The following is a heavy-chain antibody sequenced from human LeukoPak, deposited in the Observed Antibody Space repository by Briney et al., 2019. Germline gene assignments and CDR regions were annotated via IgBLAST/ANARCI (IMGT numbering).Heavy chain of an antibody. CDR3: AKVERVLRYFDWFPPPQQYYFDY. D-gene: IGHD3-9*01. J-gene: IGHJ4*02. V-gene: IGHV3-23*01. Sequence: GGSLRLSCAASGFTFSSYAMSWVRQAPGKGLEWVSAISGSGGSTYYADSVKGRFTISRDNSKNTLYLQMNSLRAEDTAVYYCAKVERVLRYFDWFPPPQQYYFDYWGQGTLVTVSS. CDR1: GFTFSSYA. CDR2: ISGSGGST.